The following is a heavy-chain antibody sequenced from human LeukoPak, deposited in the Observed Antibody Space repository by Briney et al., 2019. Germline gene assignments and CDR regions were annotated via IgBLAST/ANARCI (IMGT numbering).Heavy chain of an antibody. Sequence: PGGSLRLSCAASGFTFDDYGMSWVRHAPGKGLEWVYGINWNGGITGYADSVKGRFTISRDNAKNSLYLQMNSLRAEDTALYHCARVADWNDAAEIDYWGQGTLVTVSS. CDR1: GFTFDDYG. J-gene: IGHJ4*02. V-gene: IGHV3-20*01. CDR3: ARVADWNDAAEIDY. CDR2: INWNGGIT. D-gene: IGHD1-1*01.